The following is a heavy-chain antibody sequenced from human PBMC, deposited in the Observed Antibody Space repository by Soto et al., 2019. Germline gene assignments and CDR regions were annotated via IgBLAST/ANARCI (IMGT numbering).Heavy chain of an antibody. V-gene: IGHV3-9*01. CDR2: ISWNSGSI. CDR3: AKVLQDYAQGGYFDF. J-gene: IGHJ2*01. Sequence: EVQLVESGGGLVQPGRSLRLSCAASGFTFGDYAMHWVRQAPGKGLEWVSGISWNSGSIVYADSVKGRFTISRDNAKNSLYLQMNSLRAEDTAFYYCAKVLQDYAQGGYFDFWGRGTLVTVSP. CDR1: GFTFGDYA. D-gene: IGHD4-17*01.